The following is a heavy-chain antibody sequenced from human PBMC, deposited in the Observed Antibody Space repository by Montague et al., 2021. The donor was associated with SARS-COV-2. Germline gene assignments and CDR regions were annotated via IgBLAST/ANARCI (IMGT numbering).Heavy chain of an antibody. CDR3: ARRSRVVTAIWVLGTGRSSWFDP. Sequence: SETLSLTCAVYGGSFSGYYWTWIRQPPGKGLEWIGEINHRGSTNYNPSPKSRVTISVDTSKNQFSLKLTSVTAADTAVYYCARRSRVVTAIWVLGTGRSSWFDPWGQGTLVTVSS. J-gene: IGHJ5*02. CDR1: GGSFSGYY. D-gene: IGHD2-21*02. CDR2: INHRGST. V-gene: IGHV4-34*01.